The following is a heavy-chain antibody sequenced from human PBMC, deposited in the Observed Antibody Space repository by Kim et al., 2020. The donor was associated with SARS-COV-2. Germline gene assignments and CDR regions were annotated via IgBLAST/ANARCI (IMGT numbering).Heavy chain of an antibody. CDR3: AREDTAIGAFDI. CDR2: IYYSGST. Sequence: SETLSLTCTVSGGSISSYYWSWIRQPPGKGLEWIGYIYYSGSTNYNPSLKSRVTISVDTSKNQFSLKLSSVTAADTAVYYCAREDTAIGAFDIWGQGTMV. J-gene: IGHJ3*02. D-gene: IGHD5-18*01. V-gene: IGHV4-59*01. CDR1: GGSISSYY.